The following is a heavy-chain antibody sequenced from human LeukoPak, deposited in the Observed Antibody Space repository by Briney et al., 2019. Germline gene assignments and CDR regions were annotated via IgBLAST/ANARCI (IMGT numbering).Heavy chain of an antibody. CDR2: IWYDSSNK. Sequence: PGGSLRRSCAASGFTFSDYGIHWVRQAPGKGLEWVAFIWYDSSNKFYADSVKGRFTISRDNSKDTLYLQMGSLRAEDTAVYYCGRDPSRSRRAGVDYWGQGTLVTVSS. CDR1: GFTFSDYG. V-gene: IGHV3-33*01. D-gene: IGHD6-13*01. J-gene: IGHJ4*02. CDR3: GRDPSRSRRAGVDY.